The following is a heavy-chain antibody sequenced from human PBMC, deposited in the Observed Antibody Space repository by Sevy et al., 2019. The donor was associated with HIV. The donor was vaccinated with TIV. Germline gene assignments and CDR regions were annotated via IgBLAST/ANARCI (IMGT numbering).Heavy chain of an antibody. D-gene: IGHD5-18*01. V-gene: IGHV3-11*01. CDR1: GFTFSDYY. CDR3: ARDGLNTALLARTFDY. CDR2: ISSSGSTI. Sequence: GGSLRLSCAASGFTFSDYYMSWIRQAPGKGLEWVSHISSSGSTIYYADSVKGRFTISRDNAKNSLYLQMNSLRAEDTAVYYCARDGLNTALLARTFDYWGQGTLVTVSS. J-gene: IGHJ4*02.